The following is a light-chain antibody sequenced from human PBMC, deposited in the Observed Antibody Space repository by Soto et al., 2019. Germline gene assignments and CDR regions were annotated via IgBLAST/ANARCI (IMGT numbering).Light chain of an antibody. J-gene: IGLJ1*01. Sequence: QSVLTQPRSVSGSSGQSVTISCTGTSSDVGGYNYVSWYQQHPGKAPKLMIYDVSERPSGVPDRFSGSKSGNTASLTISGLQAEDEADYYCCSYAGSFYVFGTGTKVTVL. V-gene: IGLV2-11*01. CDR1: SSDVGGYNY. CDR2: DVS. CDR3: CSYAGSFYV.